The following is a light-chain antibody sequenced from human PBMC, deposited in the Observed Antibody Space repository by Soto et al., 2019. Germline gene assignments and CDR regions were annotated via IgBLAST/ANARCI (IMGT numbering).Light chain of an antibody. J-gene: IGKJ1*01. CDR2: GST. CDR3: QQYNSYSPWT. V-gene: IGKV3-20*01. Sequence: DIVLTQSPGTLSLSPGERATLSCRASQNVDSTYLAWYQRKPGQAPRLVIYGSTRRAPGVPDRFSGSGSGTDFTLTISSLQPDDFATYYCQQYNSYSPWTFGQGTKVDIK. CDR1: QNVDSTY.